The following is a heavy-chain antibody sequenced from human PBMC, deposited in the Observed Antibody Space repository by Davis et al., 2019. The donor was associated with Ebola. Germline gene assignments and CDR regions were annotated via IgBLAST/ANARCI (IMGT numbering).Heavy chain of an antibody. CDR1: GFTFSSYW. D-gene: IGHD1-1*01. V-gene: IGHV3-74*01. Sequence: GESLKISCAASGFTFSSYWMHWVRQAPGKGLVWVSRINSDGSSTSYADSVKGRFTISRDNSKNTVFLQMTSLRAEDTAVYYCAKRTAGSQAFVDYWGQGTLVTVSS. J-gene: IGHJ4*02. CDR2: INSDGSST. CDR3: AKRTAGSQAFVDY.